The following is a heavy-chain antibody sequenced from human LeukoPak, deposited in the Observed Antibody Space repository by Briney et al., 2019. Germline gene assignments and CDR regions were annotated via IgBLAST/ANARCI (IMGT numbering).Heavy chain of an antibody. CDR3: ARGTTSGYYYYYMDV. J-gene: IGHJ6*03. CDR2: INWSGGST. CDR1: GFTFDDYG. V-gene: IGHV3-20*04. D-gene: IGHD1-7*01. Sequence: PGGSLRLSCAASGFTFDDYGMSWVRQAPGKGLEWVSGINWSGGSTGYADSVKGRFTISRDNAKNSLYLQMNSLRAEDTALSYCARGTTSGYYYYYMDVWGKGTTVTVSS.